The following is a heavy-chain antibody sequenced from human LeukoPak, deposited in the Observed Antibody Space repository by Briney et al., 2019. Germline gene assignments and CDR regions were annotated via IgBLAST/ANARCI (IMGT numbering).Heavy chain of an antibody. J-gene: IGHJ4*02. CDR3: AREGGPYRPLDY. Sequence: KPSGTLSLTCGFSVGSITNTNYWTWVRQPPGKGLEWIGEVNLQGSTNYNPSLMGRVAIAVDTSENHISLQLTSVTAADTAVYYCAREGGPYRPLDYSGQGTLVTVSS. CDR1: VGSITNTNY. V-gene: IGHV4-4*02. CDR2: VNLQGST.